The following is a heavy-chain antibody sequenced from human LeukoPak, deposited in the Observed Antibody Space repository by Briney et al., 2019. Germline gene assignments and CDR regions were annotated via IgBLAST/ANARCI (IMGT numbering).Heavy chain of an antibody. CDR3: ARGLAAAGTDY. CDR1: GFTFSSYS. J-gene: IGHJ4*02. Sequence: GGSLRLSCAASGFTFSSYSMNWVRQAPGKGLEWVSSISSSSYIYYADSVKGRFTISRDNAKNSLYLQMNSLRAEDTAVYYCARGLAAAGTDYWGQGTLVTVSS. CDR2: ISSSSYI. V-gene: IGHV3-21*01. D-gene: IGHD6-13*01.